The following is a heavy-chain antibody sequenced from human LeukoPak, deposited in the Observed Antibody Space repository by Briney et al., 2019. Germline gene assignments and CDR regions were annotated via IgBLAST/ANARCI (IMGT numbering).Heavy chain of an antibody. CDR2: INHSGST. CDR3: ARRGDYCSSTSCPLDY. D-gene: IGHD2-2*01. J-gene: IGHJ4*02. Sequence: SETLSLTCAVYGGSFSGYYWSWIRQPPGKGLEWIGEINHSGSTNYNPSLKSRVTISVDTSKNQFSLKLSSVTAADTAVYYCARRGDYCSSTSCPLDYWGQGTLVTVSS. V-gene: IGHV4-34*01. CDR1: GGSFSGYY.